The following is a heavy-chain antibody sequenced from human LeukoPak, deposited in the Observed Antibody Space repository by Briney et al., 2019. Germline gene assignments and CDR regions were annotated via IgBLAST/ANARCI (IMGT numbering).Heavy chain of an antibody. D-gene: IGHD2-8*01. CDR2: IYSGGNT. CDR3: ARELCSIGVCYTAIDY. V-gene: IGHV3-66*01. CDR1: GFTVSSNY. Sequence: PGGCLRLSCAASGFTVSSNYMSWVRQAPGKGLEWVSVIYSGGNTYYADSVKGRFTISRDISKNTMYLQMNSLRAEDTAVYFCARELCSIGVCYTAIDYWGQATMVTVSS. J-gene: IGHJ4*02.